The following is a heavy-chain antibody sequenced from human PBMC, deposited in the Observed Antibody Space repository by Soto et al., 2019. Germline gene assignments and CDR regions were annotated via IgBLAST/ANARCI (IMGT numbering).Heavy chain of an antibody. J-gene: IGHJ6*02. D-gene: IGHD6-19*01. CDR2: ISYDGSNK. Sequence: QVQLVESGGGVVQPGRSLRLSCAASGFTFSSYGMHWVRQAPGKGLEWVAVISYDGSNKYYADSVKGRFTISRDNSKNTLYLQMNSLRAEDTAVYYCAKDALDLIAVAGSYYYGMDVWGQGTTVTVSS. V-gene: IGHV3-30*18. CDR3: AKDALDLIAVAGSYYYGMDV. CDR1: GFTFSSYG.